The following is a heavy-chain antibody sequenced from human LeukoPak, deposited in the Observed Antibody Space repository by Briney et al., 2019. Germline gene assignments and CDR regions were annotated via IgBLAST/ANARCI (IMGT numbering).Heavy chain of an antibody. V-gene: IGHV1-8*02. CDR3: AKSSGWSYYYGMDV. D-gene: IGHD6-19*01. J-gene: IGHJ6*02. CDR1: GYTFTSYG. CDR2: MNPNSGNT. Sequence: ASVKVSCKASGYTFTSYGINWVRQATGQGLEWMGWMNPNSGNTGYAQKFQGRVTMTRNTSISTAYMELSSLRSEDTAVYYCAKSSGWSYYYGMDVWGQGTTVTVSS.